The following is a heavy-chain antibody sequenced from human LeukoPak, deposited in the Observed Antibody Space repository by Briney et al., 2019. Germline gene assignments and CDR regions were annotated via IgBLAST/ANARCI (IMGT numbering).Heavy chain of an antibody. Sequence: GGSLRLSCAASGFTFSDYYMSWIRQAPGKGLEWVSYISRSGSTIYYADSVKGRFTISRDNAKNSLYLQMNSLRAEDTAVYYCARDYSSWYAFDPWGQGTLVTVSS. D-gene: IGHD6-13*01. V-gene: IGHV3-11*01. CDR1: GFTFSDYY. CDR3: ARDYSSWYAFDP. CDR2: ISRSGSTI. J-gene: IGHJ5*02.